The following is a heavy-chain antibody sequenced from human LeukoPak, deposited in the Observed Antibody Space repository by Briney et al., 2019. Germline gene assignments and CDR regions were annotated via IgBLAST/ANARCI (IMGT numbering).Heavy chain of an antibody. CDR1: GAFISSGGYY. V-gene: IGHV4-31*03. Sequence: SQTLSLTCTVSGAFISSGGYYWSWIRQHPGKGLEYIGYIYDSGSTYYNPSLKSRATISVDTSKNQFSLKLYSVTAADTAVYYCARGSCGDVWGQGTTVTVAS. CDR2: IYDSGST. J-gene: IGHJ6*02. CDR3: ARGSCGDV. D-gene: IGHD2-21*01.